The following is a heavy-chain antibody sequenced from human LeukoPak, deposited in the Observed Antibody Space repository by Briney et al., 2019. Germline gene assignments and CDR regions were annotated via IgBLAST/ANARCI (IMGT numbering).Heavy chain of an antibody. CDR2: IYTSGST. D-gene: IGHD3-22*01. CDR1: GGSISSYY. Sequence: PSETLSLTCTVSGGSISSYYWSWIRQPPGKGLEWIGYIYTSGSTNCNPSLKSRVTISVDTSKNQFSLKLSSVTAADTAVYYCARSRYYDSRFDYWGQGTLVTVSS. CDR3: ARSRYYDSRFDY. V-gene: IGHV4-4*09. J-gene: IGHJ4*02.